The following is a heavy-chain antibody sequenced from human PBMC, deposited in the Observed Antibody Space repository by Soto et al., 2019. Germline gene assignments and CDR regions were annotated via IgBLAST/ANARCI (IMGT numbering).Heavy chain of an antibody. CDR1: GFTFSSYA. CDR2: ISGSGGST. Sequence: GGSLRLSCAASGFTFSSYAMSWVRQAPWKGLEWVSAISGSGGSTYYADSVKGRFTISRDNSKNTLYLQMNSLRAEDTAVYYCAKDLGALSSGWYSGLDYWGQGTLVTVSS. CDR3: AKDLGALSSGWYSGLDY. D-gene: IGHD6-19*01. J-gene: IGHJ4*02. V-gene: IGHV3-23*01.